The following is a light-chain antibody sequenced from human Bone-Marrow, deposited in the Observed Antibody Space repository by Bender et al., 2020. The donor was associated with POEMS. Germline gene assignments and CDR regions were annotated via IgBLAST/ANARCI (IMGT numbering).Light chain of an antibody. CDR2: EGT. CDR1: SVDVGSYNL. Sequence: QSAPTQPRSVSGSPGQPVTISCTGTSVDVGSYNLVSWYQHLPGKAPKLIIYEGTKRPSGVSNRFSGSKSGNTASLTVSGLQADDEADYYCSSYAGTSFYVFGSGTKVTVL. V-gene: IGLV2-14*02. J-gene: IGLJ1*01. CDR3: SSYAGTSFYV.